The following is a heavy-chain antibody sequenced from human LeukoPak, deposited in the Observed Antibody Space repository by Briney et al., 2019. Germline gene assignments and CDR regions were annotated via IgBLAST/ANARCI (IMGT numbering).Heavy chain of an antibody. J-gene: IGHJ3*02. CDR1: GFSFSSFG. V-gene: IGHV3-33*01. CDR2: IWYDGSEK. Sequence: GESLRLSCAASGFSFSSFGMHWVRQAPGKGLEWVAVIWYDGSEKFYGDSVKGRFTISRDNSRNTLYLQMNSLRVEDTAAYYCARGGNAFDIWGQGTVVTIPS. CDR3: ARGGNAFDI.